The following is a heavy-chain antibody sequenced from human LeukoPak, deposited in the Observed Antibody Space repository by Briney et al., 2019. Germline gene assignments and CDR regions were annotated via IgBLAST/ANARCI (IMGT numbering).Heavy chain of an antibody. V-gene: IGHV3-48*04. J-gene: IGHJ6*03. CDR3: ARKIGLRFLEWSRRYYYYMDV. CDR2: ISSTSRTI. CDR1: GFTFSSYS. Sequence: GGSLRLSCAASGFTFSSYSMNWVRQAPGKGLEWVSYISSTSRTISYADSVKGRFTISRDNAKNSLYLQMNSLRAEDTAVYYCARKIGLRFLEWSRRYYYYMDVWGKGTTVTVSS. D-gene: IGHD3-3*01.